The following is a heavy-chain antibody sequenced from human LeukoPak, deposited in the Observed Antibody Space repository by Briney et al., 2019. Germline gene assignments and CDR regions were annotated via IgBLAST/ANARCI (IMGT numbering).Heavy chain of an antibody. CDR2: MNPNSGNT. J-gene: IGHJ4*02. CDR1: AYTFTSCD. CDR3: TRGSSGRRDN. D-gene: IGHD6-19*01. Sequence: GASVKVSCTSSAYTFTSCDINWVRQAPGQGLEWMGWMNPNSGNTGYGQSFQGRITMTRDISIGTAYMELSNLTSEDTAIYYCTRGSSGRRDNWGQGTLVTVSA. V-gene: IGHV1-8*01.